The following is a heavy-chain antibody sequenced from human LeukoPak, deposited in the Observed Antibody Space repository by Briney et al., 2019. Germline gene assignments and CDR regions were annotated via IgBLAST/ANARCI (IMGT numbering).Heavy chain of an antibody. CDR3: ARSATGYSSSWPFDY. CDR2: IYYSGST. D-gene: IGHD6-13*01. V-gene: IGHV4-59*01. Sequence: PSETLSLTCTVSGGSISSYYWSWIRQPPGKGLEWIGYIYYSGSTNYNPSLKSRVTISVDTSKNQFSLKLSSVTAADTAVYYCARSATGYSSSWPFDYWGQGTLVTVSS. J-gene: IGHJ4*02. CDR1: GGSISSYY.